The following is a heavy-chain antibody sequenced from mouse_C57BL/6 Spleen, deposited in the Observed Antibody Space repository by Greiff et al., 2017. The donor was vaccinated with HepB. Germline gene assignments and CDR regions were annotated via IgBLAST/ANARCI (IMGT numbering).Heavy chain of an antibody. CDR3: AGSPLPLAMDY. V-gene: IGHV1-72*01. J-gene: IGHJ4*01. D-gene: IGHD2-10*01. CDR1: GYTFTSYW. Sequence: VQLQQPGAELVKPGASVKLSCKASGYTFTSYWMHWVKQRPGRGLECIGRIDPNSGGTKYNEKFKSKATLTVDKPSSTAYMQLSSLTSEDSAVYYCAGSPLPLAMDYWGQGTSVTVSS. CDR2: IDPNSGGT.